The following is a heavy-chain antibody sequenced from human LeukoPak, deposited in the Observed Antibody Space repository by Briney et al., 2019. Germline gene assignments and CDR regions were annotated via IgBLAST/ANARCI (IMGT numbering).Heavy chain of an antibody. CDR3: ARRLYDYVWGSYRPHDAFDI. V-gene: IGHV3-30*02. CDR2: IRYDGSNK. J-gene: IGHJ3*02. CDR1: GFTFSSYG. Sequence: GGSLRLSCAASGFTFSSYGMHWVRQAPGKGPEWVAFIRYDGSNKYYADSVKGRFTISRDNSKNTLYLQMNSLRAEDTAVYYCARRLYDYVWGSYRPHDAFDIWGQGTMVTASS. D-gene: IGHD3-16*02.